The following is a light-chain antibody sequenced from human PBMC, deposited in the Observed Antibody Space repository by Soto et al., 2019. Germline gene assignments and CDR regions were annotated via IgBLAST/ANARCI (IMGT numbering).Light chain of an antibody. J-gene: IGKJ2*01. Sequence: DVAMTQSPLSLPVTLEQPASISCRSSQSLTYSDGNTYLNWFHLRPGQSPRRLIYKVSNRDSGVPDRFGGRWSCDDFTLKISRVEAEDVGGYYCMQGTPRPPYNFGQGTKREIK. V-gene: IGKV2-30*01. CDR3: MQGTPRPPYN. CDR1: QSLTYSDGNTY. CDR2: KVS.